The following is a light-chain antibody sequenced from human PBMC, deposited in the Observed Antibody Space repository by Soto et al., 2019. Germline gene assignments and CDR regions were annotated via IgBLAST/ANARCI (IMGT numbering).Light chain of an antibody. J-gene: IGKJ2*01. CDR1: QSVSSTY. Sequence: EIVLTQSPGTLSLSSGERATLSCRASQSVSSTYLAWYQHKPGQAPRLLIYGASSRETGIPDTFSGSGSGTDFTLTISRLEPEDFAVYYCEQYDSSPYTFGQGTKLEIK. CDR2: GAS. CDR3: EQYDSSPYT. V-gene: IGKV3-20*01.